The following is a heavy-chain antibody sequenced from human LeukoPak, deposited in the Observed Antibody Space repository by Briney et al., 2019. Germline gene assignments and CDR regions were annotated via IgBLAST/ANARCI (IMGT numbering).Heavy chain of an antibody. CDR2: IYTSGST. V-gene: IGHV4-61*02. D-gene: IGHD2-8*01. CDR1: GGSISSGSYY. J-gene: IGHJ4*02. Sequence: PSETLSLTCNVSGGSISSGSYYWSWIRQPAEKGLEWIGRIYTSGSTNYNPSLKSRVTISVDTSKNQFSLKLSSVTAADTAVYYCARDGGYCTNGVCSYYFDYWGQGTLVTVSS. CDR3: ARDGGYCTNGVCSYYFDY.